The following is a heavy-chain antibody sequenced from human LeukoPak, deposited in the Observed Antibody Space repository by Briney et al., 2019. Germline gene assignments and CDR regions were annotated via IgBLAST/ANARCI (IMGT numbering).Heavy chain of an antibody. CDR1: GGSFSGYY. J-gene: IGHJ3*02. CDR2: IYYSGST. V-gene: IGHV4-31*11. CDR3: ARFRTYYYDSSGYIQAFDI. D-gene: IGHD3-22*01. Sequence: RPSETLSLTCAVYGGSFSGYYWSWIRQHPGKGLEWIGYIYYSGSTYYNPSLKSRVTISVDTSKNQFSLKLSSVTAADTAVYYCARFRTYYYDSSGYIQAFDIWGQGTMVTVSS.